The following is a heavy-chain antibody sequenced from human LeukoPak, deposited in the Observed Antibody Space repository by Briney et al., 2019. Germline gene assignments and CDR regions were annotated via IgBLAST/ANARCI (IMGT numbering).Heavy chain of an antibody. Sequence: GGSLRLSCAASGFTFSSYSMNWVRQAPGKGLEWVANIKHDGSQKYYVDSVEGRFTISRDNAKNSLYLQMNNLRAEDTAVYYCARGGARAFSYYYYMDVWGKGTTVTVSS. CDR3: ARGGARAFSYYYYMDV. CDR2: IKHDGSQK. D-gene: IGHD1-26*01. CDR1: GFTFSSYS. J-gene: IGHJ6*03. V-gene: IGHV3-7*01.